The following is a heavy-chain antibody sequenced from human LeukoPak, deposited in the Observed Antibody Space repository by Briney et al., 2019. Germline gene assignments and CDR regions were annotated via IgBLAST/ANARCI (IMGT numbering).Heavy chain of an antibody. CDR2: IYYSGST. J-gene: IGHJ4*02. V-gene: IGHV4-59*01. CDR3: ARGKRAGPQLMDY. Sequence: SETLSLTCAVYGGSISSYYWSWIRQPPGKGLEWIGYIYYSGSTNYNPSLKSRVTISVDTSKNQFSLKLSSVTAADTAVYYCARGKRAGPQLMDYWGQGTLVTVSS. CDR1: GGSISSYY. D-gene: IGHD2-8*01.